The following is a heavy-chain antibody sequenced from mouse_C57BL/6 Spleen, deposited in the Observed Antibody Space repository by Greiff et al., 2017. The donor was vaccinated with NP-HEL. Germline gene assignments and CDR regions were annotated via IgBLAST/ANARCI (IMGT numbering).Heavy chain of an antibody. V-gene: IGHV1-80*01. Sequence: QVQLQQSGAELVKPGASVKISCKASGYAFSSYWMNWVKQRPGKGLEWIGQIYPGDGDTNYNGKFKGKATLTADKSSSTAYMQLSSLTSEDSAVYFCARDDYYGSSYFDYWGQGTTRTVSS. D-gene: IGHD1-1*01. J-gene: IGHJ2*01. CDR1: GYAFSSYW. CDR3: ARDDYYGSSYFDY. CDR2: IYPGDGDT.